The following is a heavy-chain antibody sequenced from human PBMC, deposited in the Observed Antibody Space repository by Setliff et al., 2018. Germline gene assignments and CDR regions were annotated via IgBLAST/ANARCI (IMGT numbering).Heavy chain of an antibody. CDR2: IYDTGST. CDR1: GGSISRYH. CDR3: ARHGPTRTDSWFDSFDV. Sequence: SETLSLTCTVSGGSISRYHWSWIRQPPGKGLEWIGYIYDTGSTNSDPSLKSRVTMSVDTSKNQVSLKMTSVTAADTAVYYCARHGPTRTDSWFDSFDVWGQGTKVTVSS. D-gene: IGHD3-10*01. J-gene: IGHJ3*01. V-gene: IGHV4-59*08.